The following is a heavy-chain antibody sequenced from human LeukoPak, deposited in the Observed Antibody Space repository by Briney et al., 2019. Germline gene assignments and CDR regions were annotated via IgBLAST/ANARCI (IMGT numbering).Heavy chain of an antibody. CDR1: GFTFSSYG. D-gene: IGHD6-19*01. CDR3: AKAAGGWDSPFDY. CDR2: ISYDGSNK. V-gene: IGHV3-30*18. J-gene: IGHJ4*02. Sequence: PGRSLRLSCAASGFTFSSYGMHWVRQAPGKGLEWVAVISYDGSNKYYADSVKGRFTVSRDNSKNTLYLQMNSLRAEDTAVYYCAKAAGGWDSPFDYWGQGTLATVSS.